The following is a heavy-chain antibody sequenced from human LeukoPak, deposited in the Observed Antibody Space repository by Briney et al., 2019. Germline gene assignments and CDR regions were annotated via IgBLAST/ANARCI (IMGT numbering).Heavy chain of an antibody. CDR1: GGSFSGYY. CDR3: ARGHDFGHPAGPRGHYYMDV. CDR2: IDHSGST. Sequence: SETLSLTCAVYGGSFSGYYWSWIRQPPGKGLEWIGEIDHSGSTNYNPSLKSRVTISVDTSKNQFSLKLSSVTAADTAVYYCARGHDFGHPAGPRGHYYMDVWGKGTTVTVSS. J-gene: IGHJ6*03. V-gene: IGHV4-34*01. D-gene: IGHD3-3*01.